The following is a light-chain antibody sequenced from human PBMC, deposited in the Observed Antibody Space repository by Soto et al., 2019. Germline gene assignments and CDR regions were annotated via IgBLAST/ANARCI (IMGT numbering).Light chain of an antibody. CDR1: QSVSSY. J-gene: IGKJ4*01. CDR2: DAS. Sequence: EIVLTQSPATLSLSPGERATLSCRASQSVSSYLAWYQQKPCQAPRLLIYDASNRATGIPARFSGSGSGTDFTPTISSLEPEDFAVYYCQEYNNWRPITFGGGTKLDIK. V-gene: IGKV3-11*01. CDR3: QEYNNWRPIT.